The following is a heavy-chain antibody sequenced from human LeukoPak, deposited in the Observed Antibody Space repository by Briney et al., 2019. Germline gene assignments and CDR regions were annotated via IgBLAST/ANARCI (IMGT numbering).Heavy chain of an antibody. V-gene: IGHV4-34*01. Sequence: SSETLSLTCAVYGGSFSGYYWSWIRQPPGKGLEWIGEINHSRSTNYNPSLKSRVTISADTSKNQFSLKLSSVTAADTAVYFCARHGRYYYMDVWGKGTTVTVSS. CDR1: GGSFSGYY. CDR3: ARHGRYYYMDV. CDR2: INHSRST. D-gene: IGHD3/OR15-3a*01. J-gene: IGHJ6*03.